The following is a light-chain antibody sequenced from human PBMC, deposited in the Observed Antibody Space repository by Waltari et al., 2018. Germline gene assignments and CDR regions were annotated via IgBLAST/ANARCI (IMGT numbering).Light chain of an antibody. CDR2: GNN. CDR1: SSKIGAGYD. Sequence: QAVLTQPPSVSGAPGPRVTIPCTGSSSKIGAGYDVHWYQQFSGTAPKLLIYGNNNRPSGVPDRFSGSKSGTSASLAITGLQAEDEADYYCQSYDRSHVVFGGGTKLTVL. J-gene: IGLJ2*01. CDR3: QSYDRSHVV. V-gene: IGLV1-40*01.